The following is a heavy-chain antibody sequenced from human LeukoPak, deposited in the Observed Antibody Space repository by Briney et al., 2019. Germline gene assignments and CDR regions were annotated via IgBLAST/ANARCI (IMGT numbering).Heavy chain of an antibody. D-gene: IGHD6-6*01. CDR1: GYRFTNYW. CDR2: IYPGDSDI. Sequence: GESLKISCKGSGYRFTNYWIGWVRQMPGKGLEWMGIIYPGDSDIRYSPSFQGQVTISADKSINTAYLQSSCLKASDPALYYCARRSSIAVRLFDYWGQGTLVTVSS. J-gene: IGHJ4*02. CDR3: ARRSSIAVRLFDY. V-gene: IGHV5-51*01.